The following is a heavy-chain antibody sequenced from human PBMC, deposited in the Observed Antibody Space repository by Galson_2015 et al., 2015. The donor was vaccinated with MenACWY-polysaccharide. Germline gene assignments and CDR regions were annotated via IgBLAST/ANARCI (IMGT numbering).Heavy chain of an antibody. V-gene: IGHV3-23*01. CDR3: AKYQTTESTRTFDP. CDR1: GFNFRGFA. D-gene: IGHD1-1*01. J-gene: IGHJ5*02. Sequence: SLRLSCATSGFNFRGFAMTWVRQAPGKGLEWVATVDASGRDTYYPDSVRGRITISRDNSKNMLYPQLNSLRAEDTAMYYCAKYQTTESTRTFDPWGQGTLVTVSS. CDR2: VDASGRDT.